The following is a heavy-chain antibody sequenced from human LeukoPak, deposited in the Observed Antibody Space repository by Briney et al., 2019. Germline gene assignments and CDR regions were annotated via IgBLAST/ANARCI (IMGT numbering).Heavy chain of an antibody. V-gene: IGHV3-33*06. D-gene: IGHD2-15*01. CDR2: IWFDGSYT. CDR1: GFTFNNYG. Sequence: GGSLRLSCAASGFTFNNYGVHWVRQAPGKGLEWVAVIWFDGSYTYYADSVKGRFTISRDNPKNTLYLQMNSLRSEDTAVYFCAKRGVVIRAVLVVGFHKEAYYFDSWGQGALVTVSS. J-gene: IGHJ4*02. CDR3: AKRGVVIRAVLVVGFHKEAYYFDS.